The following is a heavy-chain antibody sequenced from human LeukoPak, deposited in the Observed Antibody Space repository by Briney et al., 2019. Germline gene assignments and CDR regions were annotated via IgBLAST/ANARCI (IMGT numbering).Heavy chain of an antibody. CDR2: ISWNSGSI. CDR1: GFTFDDYA. D-gene: IGHD3-22*01. V-gene: IGHV3-9*03. J-gene: IGHJ4*02. Sequence: GGSLRLSCAASGFTFDDYAMHWVRQAPGKGLEWVSGISWNSGSIGYADSVKGRFTISRDNAKNSLYLQMNSLRAEDMALYYCAKSSGYYFYYFDYWGQGTLATVSS. CDR3: AKSSGYYFYYFDY.